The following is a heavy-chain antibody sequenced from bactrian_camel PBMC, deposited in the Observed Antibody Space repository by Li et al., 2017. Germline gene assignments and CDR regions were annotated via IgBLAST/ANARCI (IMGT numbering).Heavy chain of an antibody. V-gene: IGHV3S31*01. D-gene: IGHD7*01. CDR1: GYTYLGC. J-gene: IGHJ4*01. Sequence: EVQLVESGGGSVQAGGSLRLSCVVSGYTYLGCMGWFRQAPGKGREGLASIRNGGLTVYADSVKGRFTISQNGAKNILYLQMNNLKPEDTAMYYCAAVKGVVAPHTALRASAYAYWGQQGTQVTVS. CDR2: SIRNGGLT.